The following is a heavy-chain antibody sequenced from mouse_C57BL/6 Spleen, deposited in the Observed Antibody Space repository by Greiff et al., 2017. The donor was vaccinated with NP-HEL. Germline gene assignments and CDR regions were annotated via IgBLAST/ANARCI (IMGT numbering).Heavy chain of an antibody. CDR1: GYTFTSYW. D-gene: IGHD3-3*01. CDR2: IDPSDSYT. CDR3: ARSRDLKAMDY. V-gene: IGHV1-69*01. Sequence: VQLQQPGAELVMPGASVKLSCKASGYTFTSYWMHWVKQRPGQGLEWIGEIDPSDSYTNYNQKFKGKSTLTVDKSSSTAYMQLSSLTSEDSAVYYCARSRDLKAMDYWGQGTSVTVSS. J-gene: IGHJ4*01.